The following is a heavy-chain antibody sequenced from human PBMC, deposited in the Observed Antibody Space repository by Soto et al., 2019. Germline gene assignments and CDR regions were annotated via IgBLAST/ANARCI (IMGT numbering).Heavy chain of an antibody. CDR1: GGSVLNGGYY. CDR2: IYYSGNT. D-gene: IGHD3-16*01. V-gene: IGHV4-30-4*08. Sequence: SETLSLTCTVSGGSVLNGGYYWNWIRQPPGKGLEWIGHIYYSGNTDYNPSLKSRLAISIDTSKNQFSLKLSSVTAADTAVYFCAREGGESSDGLYYFDSWGQGSLVTVSS. CDR3: AREGGESSDGLYYFDS. J-gene: IGHJ4*02.